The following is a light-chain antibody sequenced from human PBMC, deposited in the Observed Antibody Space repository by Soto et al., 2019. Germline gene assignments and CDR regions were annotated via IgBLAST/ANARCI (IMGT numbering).Light chain of an antibody. J-gene: IGKJ3*01. CDR1: QSVSSN. CDR3: QQYGSSPFT. CDR2: GAS. Sequence: EIVLTLSLGTLSLSTGERATLSCRASQSVSSNLAWYQQKPGQAPRLLIYGASNRATGIPARFSGSGSGTDFTLTISRLEPEDFAVYYCQQYGSSPFTFGPGTNVDIK. V-gene: IGKV3-20*01.